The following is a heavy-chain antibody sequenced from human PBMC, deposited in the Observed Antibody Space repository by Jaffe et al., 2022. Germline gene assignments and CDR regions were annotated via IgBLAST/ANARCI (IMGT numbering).Heavy chain of an antibody. Sequence: QVQLVQSGAEVKKPGASVKVSCKASGYTFTSYYMHWVRQAPGQGLEWMGIINPSGGSTSYAQKFQGRVTMTRDTSTSTVYMELSSLRSEDTAVYYCARKDYSNYGATAYFDYWGQGTLVTVSS. CDR2: INPSGGST. CDR1: GYTFTSYY. CDR3: ARKDYSNYGATAYFDY. V-gene: IGHV1-46*01. D-gene: IGHD4-4*01. J-gene: IGHJ4*02.